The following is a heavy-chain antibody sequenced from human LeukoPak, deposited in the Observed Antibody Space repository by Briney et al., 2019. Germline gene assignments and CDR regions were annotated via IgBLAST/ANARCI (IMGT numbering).Heavy chain of an antibody. CDR1: GFTFSSYA. CDR2: ISYDGSNK. Sequence: GGSLRLSGAASGFTFSSYAMHWVRQAPGKGLEWVAVISYDGSNKYYADSVKGRFTISRDNSKNTLYLQMNSLRAEDTAVYYCAKDSSSWEPGFYYYYGMDVWGQGTTVTVSS. D-gene: IGHD6-13*01. J-gene: IGHJ6*02. V-gene: IGHV3-30*04. CDR3: AKDSSSWEPGFYYYYGMDV.